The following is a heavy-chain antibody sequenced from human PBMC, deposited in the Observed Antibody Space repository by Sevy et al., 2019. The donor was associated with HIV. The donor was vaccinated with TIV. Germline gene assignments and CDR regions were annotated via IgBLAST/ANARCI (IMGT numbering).Heavy chain of an antibody. D-gene: IGHD1-26*01. CDR3: ARGTRYSGSYYLGDDAFDI. CDR1: GFTFSRYD. CDR2: IGTAGDT. V-gene: IGHV3-13*01. Sequence: GGSLRLSCAASGFTFSRYDMHWVRQATGKGLEWVSSIGTAGDTYYPGSVKGRCTISRENAKKSLYLQMNSLRAGGTAVYDGARGTRYSGSYYLGDDAFDIWGQGTMVTVSS. J-gene: IGHJ3*02.